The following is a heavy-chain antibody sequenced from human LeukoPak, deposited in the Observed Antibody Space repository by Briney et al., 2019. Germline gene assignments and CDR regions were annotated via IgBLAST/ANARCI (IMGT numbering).Heavy chain of an antibody. CDR2: ISSSGSTI. V-gene: IGHV3-11*04. CDR3: ARDKAEYCGGDCYPYYYSYMDV. Sequence: GSLRLSCAASGFTFSDYYMSWIRQAPGKGLEWVSYISSSGSTIYYADSVKGRFTISRDNAKNSLYLQMNSLRAEDTAVYYCARDKAEYCGGDCYPYYYSYMDVWGKGTTASLSS. D-gene: IGHD2-21*02. J-gene: IGHJ6*03. CDR1: GFTFSDYY.